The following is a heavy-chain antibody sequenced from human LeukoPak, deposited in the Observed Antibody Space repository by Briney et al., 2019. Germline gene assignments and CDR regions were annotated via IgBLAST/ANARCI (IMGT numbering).Heavy chain of an antibody. CDR3: ARSEQFPYYMDV. V-gene: IGHV1-2*02. D-gene: IGHD6-19*01. CDR2: IYRNSGGT. J-gene: IGHJ6*03. Sequence: GASVKVSRKASGYTFTGYYMHWVRRAPGQGLEWMGWIYRNSGGTNYAQKFQGRVTMTRDTSISTAYMELSRLRSDDTAVYYCARSEQFPYYMDVWGKGTTVTVSS. CDR1: GYTFTGYY.